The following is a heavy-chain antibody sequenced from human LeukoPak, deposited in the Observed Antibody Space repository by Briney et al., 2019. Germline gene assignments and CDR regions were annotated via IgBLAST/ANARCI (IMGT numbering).Heavy chain of an antibody. V-gene: IGHV3-74*01. CDR1: GFTFSSYW. CDR2: INGDGSTT. D-gene: IGHD3-10*01. Sequence: PGGSLRLSCAASGFTFSSYWMYWVRQPPGKGLVWVSHINGDGSTTSYADSVKGRFTISRDNAKNTLYLRMNSLSAEDTAVYYCARPRARETRDFDPWGQGTLVTVSS. CDR3: ARPRARETRDFDP. J-gene: IGHJ5*02.